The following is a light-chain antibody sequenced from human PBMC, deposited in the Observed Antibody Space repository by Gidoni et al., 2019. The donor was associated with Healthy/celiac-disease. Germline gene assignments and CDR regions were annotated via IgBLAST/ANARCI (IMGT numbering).Light chain of an antibody. CDR2: AAS. V-gene: IGKV1-39*01. J-gene: IGKJ3*01. Sequence: DIQMTQSPSSLSASVGDRVTITCRASQSIRSYLNWYQQKPGKAPKLLIYAASSLQSGVPSRFSGSGSGTDFTLTISSLQPEDFATYYCQQSYSTPGFGPGTKVDIK. CDR3: QQSYSTPG. CDR1: QSIRSY.